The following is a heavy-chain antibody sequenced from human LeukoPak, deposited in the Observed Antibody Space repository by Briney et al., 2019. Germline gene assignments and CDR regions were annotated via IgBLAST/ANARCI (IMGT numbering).Heavy chain of an antibody. J-gene: IGHJ4*02. CDR3: ARDYSGDEDFDY. CDR2: IDNSGVTT. D-gene: IGHD5-12*01. Sequence: GGSLRLSCLASGFAFSSYEMTWVRQAPGKGLEWVSFIDNSGVTTYYADSVKGRFTMSRDNAKNSLYLQMNSLRVEDTAMYYCARDYSGDEDFDYWGQGTLVTVSS. CDR1: GFAFSSYE. V-gene: IGHV3-48*03.